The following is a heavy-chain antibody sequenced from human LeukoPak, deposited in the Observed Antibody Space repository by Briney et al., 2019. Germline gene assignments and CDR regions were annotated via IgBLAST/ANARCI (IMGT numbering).Heavy chain of an antibody. D-gene: IGHD3-10*01. CDR2: ISGSGGST. J-gene: IGHJ4*02. V-gene: IGHV3-11*04. CDR1: GFTFSDYY. CDR3: ARDFYGSGTYFLTPPDY. Sequence: PGGSLRLSCAASGFTFSDYYMSWIRQAPGKGLEWVSAISGSGGSTYYADSVKGRFTISRDNAKNSVYLQLNSLRVEDTAVYYCARDFYGSGTYFLTPPDYWGQGTLVTVSS.